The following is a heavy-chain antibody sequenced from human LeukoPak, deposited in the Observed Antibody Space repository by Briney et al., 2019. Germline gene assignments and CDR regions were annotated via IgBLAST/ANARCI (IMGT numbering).Heavy chain of an antibody. J-gene: IGHJ4*02. V-gene: IGHV4-61*05. CDR3: ARHSSTTVLYYLDY. Sequence: SETLSLTCTVSGGSISSSSCYWGWIRQPPGKGLEWIGYIYYSGSTNYNPSLKSRVTISVDTSKNQFSLKLSSVTAADTAVYYCARHSSTTVLYYLDYWGLGTLVIVSS. CDR1: GGSISSSSCY. CDR2: IYYSGST. D-gene: IGHD4-11*01.